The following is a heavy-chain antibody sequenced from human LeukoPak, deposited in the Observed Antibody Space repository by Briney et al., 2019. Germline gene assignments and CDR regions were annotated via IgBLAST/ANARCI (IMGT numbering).Heavy chain of an antibody. Sequence: PGGSLRPSCAASGFTFSDHYMDWVRQAPGKGLEWVGLIRNKANSYTTEYAASVKGRFTISRDDSKNSLYLQMNSLKCEDTAVYYCAREWDSGSYYLGYFDYWGQGTLVTVSS. V-gene: IGHV3-72*01. J-gene: IGHJ4*02. CDR3: AREWDSGSYYLGYFDY. CDR2: IRNKANSYTT. D-gene: IGHD1-26*01. CDR1: GFTFSDHY.